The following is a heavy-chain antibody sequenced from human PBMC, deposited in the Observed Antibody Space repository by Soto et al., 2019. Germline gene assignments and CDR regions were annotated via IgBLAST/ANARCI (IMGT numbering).Heavy chain of an antibody. V-gene: IGHV1-69*08. CDR2: IIPILGIA. CDR3: AREHDGGPGGVSSDY. J-gene: IGHJ4*02. CDR1: GGTFSSYT. D-gene: IGHD4-17*01. Sequence: QVQLVQSGAEVKKPGSSVKVSCKASGGTFSSYTISWVRQAPGQGLEWMGRIIPILGIANYAQKFQGRVTRXXDXSXXTAYMELSSVRSEDTAVYYCAREHDGGPGGVSSDYWGQGTLVTVSS.